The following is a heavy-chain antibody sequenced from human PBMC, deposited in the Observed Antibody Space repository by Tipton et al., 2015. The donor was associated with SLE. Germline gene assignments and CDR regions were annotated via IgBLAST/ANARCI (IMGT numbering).Heavy chain of an antibody. CDR2: ISYDGSNK. CDR1: GFTFSSYG. J-gene: IGHJ3*02. D-gene: IGHD6-13*01. V-gene: IGHV3-30*18. CDR3: AKDWYSSSWRGAFDI. Sequence: SLRLSCAASGFTFSSYGMHWVRQAPGKGLEWVAVISYDGSNKYYADSVKGRFTISRDNSKNTLYLQMNSLRAEDTAVYYCAKDWYSSSWRGAFDIWGQGKMVTVSS.